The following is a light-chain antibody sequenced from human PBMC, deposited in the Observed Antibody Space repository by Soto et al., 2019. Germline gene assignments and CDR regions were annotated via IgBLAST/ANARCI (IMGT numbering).Light chain of an antibody. CDR3: QLYGTSPKT. CDR1: ETVAGSY. V-gene: IGKV3-20*01. Sequence: EIVLTQSPATLSLSPGERATLSCRASETVAGSYLAWYQQKHGQAPRLLIHGASTRATGIADRFSGSGSGTDLTITISRLEPEDFAVYYCQLYGTSPKTFGQGTKVDIK. J-gene: IGKJ1*01. CDR2: GAS.